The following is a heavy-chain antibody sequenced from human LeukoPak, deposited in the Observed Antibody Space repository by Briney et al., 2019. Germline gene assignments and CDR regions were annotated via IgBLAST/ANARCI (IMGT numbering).Heavy chain of an antibody. J-gene: IGHJ4*02. D-gene: IGHD1-26*01. V-gene: IGHV4-38-2*01. Sequence: SETLSLTCAVSGYPISSGYYWGWIRQPPGKGLEWIGGIYHSGSTYYNPSLKSRVTISVDTSKNQFSLKLSSVTAADTAVYYCAREIEWELYYFDYWGQGTLVTVSS. CDR1: GYPISSGYY. CDR2: IYHSGST. CDR3: AREIEWELYYFDY.